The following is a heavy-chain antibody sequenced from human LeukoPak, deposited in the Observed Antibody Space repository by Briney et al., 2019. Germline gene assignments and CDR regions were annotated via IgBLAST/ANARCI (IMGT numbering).Heavy chain of an antibody. CDR2: ISGSGGST. D-gene: IGHD3-22*01. J-gene: IGHJ4*02. CDR3: ANSSMIVLVDGNY. V-gene: IGHV3-23*01. CDR1: GYTFSSYA. Sequence: GGSLRLSCAASGYTFSSYAMCWVRQDPGGGLVGVSAISGSGGSTYYADSVKGRFTISRDNSKNPLYLQMNSLRAEDTAVYYCANSSMIVLVDGNYWGQGTLVTVSS.